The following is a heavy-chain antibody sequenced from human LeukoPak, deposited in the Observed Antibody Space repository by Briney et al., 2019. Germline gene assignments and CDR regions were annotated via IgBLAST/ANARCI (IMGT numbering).Heavy chain of an antibody. Sequence: GGSLRLSCTASRFTFSSYWMNWVRQAPGKGLEWVANIKQDGSQKYCVDSVKGRFTISRDNAKNSLYLQMNSLRAEDTAVYYCARDVSGTGGKDYWGQGTLVAVSS. CDR1: RFTFSSYW. CDR3: ARDVSGTGGKDY. D-gene: IGHD1-1*01. V-gene: IGHV3-7*01. CDR2: IKQDGSQK. J-gene: IGHJ4*02.